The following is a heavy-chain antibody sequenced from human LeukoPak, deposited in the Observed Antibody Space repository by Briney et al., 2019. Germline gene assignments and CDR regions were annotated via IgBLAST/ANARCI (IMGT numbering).Heavy chain of an antibody. J-gene: IGHJ4*02. D-gene: IGHD1-26*01. V-gene: IGHV1-46*01. Sequence: ASVKVSCKASGYTFTSYYMHWVRQAPGQGLEGMGIINPSGGSTSYAQKFQGRVTMTRDMPTSTVYMELSSLRSEDTAVYYCARGDSGSAEVDYWGQGTLVTVSS. CDR2: INPSGGST. CDR3: ARGDSGSAEVDY. CDR1: GYTFTSYY.